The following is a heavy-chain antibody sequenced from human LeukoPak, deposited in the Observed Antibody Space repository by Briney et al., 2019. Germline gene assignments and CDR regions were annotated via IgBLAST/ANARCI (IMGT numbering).Heavy chain of an antibody. CDR1: GFTFSKYW. D-gene: IGHD6-13*01. J-gene: IGHJ4*02. V-gene: IGHV3-7*01. Sequence: GGSLRLSCAASGFTFSKYWMTWVRQAPGKGLEWVANIDQDGRENFYVDSVKGRFTISRDNAKNSLCLQMNSLRLHDTALYYCVRDQGAAGDYWGQGTLVTVSS. CDR2: IDQDGREN. CDR3: VRDQGAAGDY.